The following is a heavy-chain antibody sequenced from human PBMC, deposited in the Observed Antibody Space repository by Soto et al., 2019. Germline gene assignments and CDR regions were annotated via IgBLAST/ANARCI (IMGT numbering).Heavy chain of an antibody. CDR2: IIPILGIA. Sequence: QVQLVQSGAAVKKPGSSVKVSCKASGGTFSSYTISWVRQATGQGLEWMGRIIPILGIANDAQKFQGRVTITADKSPSTAYTEQSSLRSEDTAVYYCTREEYIQGAFHIWGQGTMVTVSS. J-gene: IGHJ3*02. CDR1: GGTFSSYT. CDR3: TREEYIQGAFHI. V-gene: IGHV1-69*08. D-gene: IGHD6-6*01.